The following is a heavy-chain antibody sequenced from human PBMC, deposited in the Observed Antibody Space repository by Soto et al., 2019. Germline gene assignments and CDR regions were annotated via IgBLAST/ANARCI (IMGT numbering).Heavy chain of an antibody. CDR2: INTYNGNT. J-gene: IGHJ4*02. Sequence: QIQLVQAGAGVKKPGASVKVSCRASGYTFTNSGISWVRQAPGQGLEWMGWINTYNGNTHYTQKLQGRVTMTTDTSTRTAYMELRSLRSDDTAVYYCARDPMTGYLQFDYWGQGTLVTVSS. V-gene: IGHV1-18*01. CDR1: GYTFTNSG. D-gene: IGHD3-9*01. CDR3: ARDPMTGYLQFDY.